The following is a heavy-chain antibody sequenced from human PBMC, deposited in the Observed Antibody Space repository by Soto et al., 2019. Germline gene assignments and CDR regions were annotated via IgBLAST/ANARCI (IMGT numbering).Heavy chain of an antibody. J-gene: IGHJ3*02. CDR2: INHSGST. Sequence: SETLSLTCAFCGGSFSGYYWSWSRQPPGKGLEWIGEINHSGSTNCNPSLKSRVTISVDTSKNQFSLKLSSVTAADTAVYYCAGGYYDTEDAFDTWGQGTMVSVSS. CDR3: AGGYYDTEDAFDT. D-gene: IGHD3-22*01. CDR1: GGSFSGYY. V-gene: IGHV4-34*01.